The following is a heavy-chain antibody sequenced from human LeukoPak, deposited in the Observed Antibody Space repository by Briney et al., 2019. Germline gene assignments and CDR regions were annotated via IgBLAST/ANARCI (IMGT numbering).Heavy chain of an antibody. CDR3: VREAYYDILTGTGEEGFDI. Sequence: GGSLRLSCAGSGFTFSSFWMHWVRQAPGKGLVWVARVDSVGTTTSYADSVEGRFTISRDNAKSTVYLQMNSVGADDTAVYYCVREAYYDILTGTGEEGFDIWGQGTMVTVSS. CDR1: GFTFSSFW. CDR2: VDSVGTTT. D-gene: IGHD3-9*01. J-gene: IGHJ3*02. V-gene: IGHV3-74*01.